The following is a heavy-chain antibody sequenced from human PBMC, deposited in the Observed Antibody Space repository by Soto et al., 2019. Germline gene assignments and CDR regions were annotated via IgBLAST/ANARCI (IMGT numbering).Heavy chain of an antibody. Sequence: QVQLVQSGAEVKKPGASVKVSCKASGYTVTRHYMHWVRQAPGQGLEWMGIIDPSGGSTTYAQKFQDRVTMTTDMSTRTAYMELSSLRSDDTAIYYCTRGSTVVTLDYFDSWGQGTLVTVSS. V-gene: IGHV1-46*03. CDR2: IDPSGGST. CDR1: GYTVTRHY. J-gene: IGHJ4*02. D-gene: IGHD2-21*02. CDR3: TRGSTVVTLDYFDS.